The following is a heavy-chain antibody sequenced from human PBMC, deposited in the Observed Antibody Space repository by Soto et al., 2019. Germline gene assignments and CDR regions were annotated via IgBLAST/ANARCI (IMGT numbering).Heavy chain of an antibody. V-gene: IGHV4-59*01. CDR3: ATGRFSAMIRGVIMFDP. D-gene: IGHD3-10*01. CDR2: IHYSGST. J-gene: IGHJ5*02. CDR1: GGSISSYY. Sequence: QVLLQESGPGLVKPSETLSLTCTVSGGSISSYYWSWIRQPPGKGLEWIGYIHYSGSTNYNPSLKSRVTISVDTSNNQFSLKLSSVTAADTAVYYCATGRFSAMIRGVIMFDPWGQGTLVTVSS.